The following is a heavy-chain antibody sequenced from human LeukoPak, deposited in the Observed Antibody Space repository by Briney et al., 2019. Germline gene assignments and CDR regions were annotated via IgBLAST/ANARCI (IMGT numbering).Heavy chain of an antibody. CDR2: ISSSSSYI. CDR1: GFTFSSYS. D-gene: IGHD3-10*01. Sequence: PGGSLRLSCAASGFTFSSYSMNWVRQAPGKGLEWVSSISSSSSYIYYADSVKGRFTISRDNSKNTLYLQMNSLSPEDTAVYYCARDPKGGRGSHYYYCYMDVWGKGATVTVSS. V-gene: IGHV3-21*01. CDR3: ARDPKGGRGSHYYYCYMDV. J-gene: IGHJ6*03.